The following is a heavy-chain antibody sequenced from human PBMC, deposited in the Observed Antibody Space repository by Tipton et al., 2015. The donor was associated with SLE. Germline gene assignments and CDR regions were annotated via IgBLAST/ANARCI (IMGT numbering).Heavy chain of an antibody. V-gene: IGHV4-39*07. CDR1: GGSISSSPYY. Sequence: TLSLTCTVSGGSISSSPYYWAWIRQPPGKGLEWIGTVYSGGSTYYNPSLKSRVTISVDTSKNQFSLKLSSVTAADTAVYYCARGAARRRYFDYWGQGTLVTVSS. D-gene: IGHD6-6*01. J-gene: IGHJ4*02. CDR3: ARGAARRRYFDY. CDR2: VYSGGST.